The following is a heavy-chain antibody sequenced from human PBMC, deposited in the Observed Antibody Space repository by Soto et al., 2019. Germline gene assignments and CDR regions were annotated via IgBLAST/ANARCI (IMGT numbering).Heavy chain of an antibody. V-gene: IGHV3-23*01. CDR2: TTLSGGTT. J-gene: IGHJ4*02. CDR1: GFIFSSYA. Sequence: EVQLLESGGDLVQPGGSLRLSCAASGFIFSSYAMNWVRQAPWKGLEWVSGTTLSGGTTYYADSVKGRFTIARDNSKNTLYLQMNSLRVEDTALYYCAKGRCSGWYRAIDYRGQGTLVTVSS. CDR3: AKGRCSGWYRAIDY. D-gene: IGHD6-19*01.